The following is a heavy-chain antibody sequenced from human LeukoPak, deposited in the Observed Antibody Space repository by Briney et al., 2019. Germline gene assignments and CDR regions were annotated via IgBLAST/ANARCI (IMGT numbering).Heavy chain of an antibody. Sequence: PGRSPRLSCAASGFTFDDYAMHWVRQAPGKGLEWVSGISWNSGSIGYADSVKGRFTISRDNAKNSLYLQMNSLRAEDTALYYCAKDHQSSIAAPGDFDYWGQGTLVTVSS. CDR1: GFTFDDYA. D-gene: IGHD6-6*01. V-gene: IGHV3-9*01. CDR2: ISWNSGSI. J-gene: IGHJ4*02. CDR3: AKDHQSSIAAPGDFDY.